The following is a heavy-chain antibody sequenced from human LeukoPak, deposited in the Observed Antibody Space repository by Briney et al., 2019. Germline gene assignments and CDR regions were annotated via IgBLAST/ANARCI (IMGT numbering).Heavy chain of an antibody. D-gene: IGHD6-19*01. Sequence: ASVKVSCKASGYTFTSYGISWVRQAPGQGLEWMGWISAYNGNTNYAQKLQGRVTMTTDTSTSTAYMELRSLRSDDTAMYYCARDRPYSSGFLYYYYYYMDVWGKGTTVTVSS. J-gene: IGHJ6*03. CDR3: ARDRPYSSGFLYYYYYYMDV. CDR1: GYTFTSYG. CDR2: ISAYNGNT. V-gene: IGHV1-18*01.